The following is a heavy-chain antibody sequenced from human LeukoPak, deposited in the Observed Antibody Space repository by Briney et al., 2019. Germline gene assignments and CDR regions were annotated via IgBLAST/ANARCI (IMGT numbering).Heavy chain of an antibody. CDR1: GYTFTSYD. J-gene: IGHJ6*02. CDR2: MNPNSGNT. Sequence: ASVKVSCKASGYTFTSYDINWVRQATGQGLEWMGWMNPNSGNTGYAQKFQGRVTMTRNTSISTAYMELSRLRSDDTAVYYCARIAAAGTFFYYYGMDVWAQGTTVTVSS. D-gene: IGHD6-13*01. CDR3: ARIAAAGTFFYYYGMDV. V-gene: IGHV1-8*01.